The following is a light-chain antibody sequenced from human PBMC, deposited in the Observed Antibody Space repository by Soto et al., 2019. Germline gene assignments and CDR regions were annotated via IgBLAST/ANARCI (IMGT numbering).Light chain of an antibody. J-gene: IGLJ2*01. V-gene: IGLV2-14*03. Sequence: QSALTQPASVSGSPGQSITISCTGTSSDIGAYNFVSWYQQHPGQAPKLMLYDVNIRPSGVSNRFSGSKSGNTASLTISVLQAADEADYYCTSWTTSTTMIFGGGTKLTVL. CDR3: TSWTTSTTMI. CDR1: SSDIGAYNF. CDR2: DVN.